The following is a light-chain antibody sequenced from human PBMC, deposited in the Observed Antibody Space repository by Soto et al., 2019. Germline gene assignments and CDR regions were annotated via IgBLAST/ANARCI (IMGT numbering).Light chain of an antibody. CDR2: EGN. CDR3: CSYAGSSVV. J-gene: IGLJ2*01. CDR1: SSDVGSYNL. Sequence: QSALTQPASVSGSPGQSITISCTGTSSDVGSYNLVSWYQQHPGKASKLMIYEGNKRPSGVSNRFSGSKSGNTASLTISGLQAEDEADYHCCSYAGSSVVFGGGTKLTVL. V-gene: IGLV2-23*01.